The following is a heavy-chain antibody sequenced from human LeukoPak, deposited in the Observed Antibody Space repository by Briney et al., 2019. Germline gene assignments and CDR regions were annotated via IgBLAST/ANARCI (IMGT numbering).Heavy chain of an antibody. V-gene: IGHV1-2*02. CDR2: INPNSGGT. Sequence: ASVKVSCTASGYTFTGYYMHWVRQAPGQGLEWMGWINPNSGGTNYAQKFQGRVTMTRDTSISTAYMELSRLRSDDTAVYYCAREVQLWSPGRFFDYWGQGTLVTVSS. CDR3: AREVQLWSPGRFFDY. CDR1: GYTFTGYY. J-gene: IGHJ4*02. D-gene: IGHD5-18*01.